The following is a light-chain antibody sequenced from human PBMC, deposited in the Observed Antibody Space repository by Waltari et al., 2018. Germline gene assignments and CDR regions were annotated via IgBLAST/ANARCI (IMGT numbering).Light chain of an antibody. CDR1: PSISFH. V-gene: IGKV1-39*01. CDR3: QPRYSSPTT. J-gene: IGKJ1*01. CDR2: ATT. Sequence: DIQMTQSPSSLSTSVRDRFTITGRAGPSISFHLSWYKQKPGNAHRVLIHATTNLQRRIPSRFRGSGSGTDFTLNISSRQPEDFVTYYCQPRYSSPTTSGQGPKVEVK.